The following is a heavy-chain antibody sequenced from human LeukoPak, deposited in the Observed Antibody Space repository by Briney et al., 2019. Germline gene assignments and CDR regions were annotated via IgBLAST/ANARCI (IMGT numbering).Heavy chain of an antibody. D-gene: IGHD6-19*01. CDR3: AKDRGGSGWYFDY. V-gene: IGHV3-23*01. J-gene: IGHJ4*02. CDR1: EFTFSTYA. CDR2: ISSSGSRT. Sequence: GGSLRLSCAASEFTFSTYAMSWVRQTPEKGLEWVSTISSSGSRTYYVDSVKGRFTVSRDNSNNTVYLQMNSLRAEDTAVYYCAKDRGGSGWYFDYWGQGTLVTVSS.